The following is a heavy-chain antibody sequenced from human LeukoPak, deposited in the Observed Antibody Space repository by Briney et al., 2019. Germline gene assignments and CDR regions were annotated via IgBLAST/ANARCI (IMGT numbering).Heavy chain of an antibody. D-gene: IGHD1-1*01. Sequence: SETLSLTCSVSGDSVNTYYWNWIRQSPGGALEWIGYIFHTGTTNYNPSLRSRVTMSVDTSKTQFSLKLNAVTAGDTAVYFCVGHGVDNNWAQAFDIWGQGTTVTISS. CDR1: GDSVNTYY. J-gene: IGHJ3*02. CDR3: VGHGVDNNWAQAFDI. V-gene: IGHV4-59*02. CDR2: IFHTGTT.